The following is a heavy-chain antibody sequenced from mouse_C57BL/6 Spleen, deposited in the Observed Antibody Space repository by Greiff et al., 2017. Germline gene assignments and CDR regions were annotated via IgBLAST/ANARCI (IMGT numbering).Heavy chain of an antibody. J-gene: IGHJ4*01. CDR2: IYPGDGDT. D-gene: IGHD3-2*02. Sequence: VKLQESGAELVKPGASVKISCKASGYAFSSYWMNWVKQRPGKGLEWIGQIYPGDGDTNYNGKFKGKATLTADKSSSTAYMQLSSLTSEDSAVYFCARRAAQARYAMDYWGQGTSVTVSS. CDR1: GYAFSSYW. V-gene: IGHV1-80*01. CDR3: ARRAAQARYAMDY.